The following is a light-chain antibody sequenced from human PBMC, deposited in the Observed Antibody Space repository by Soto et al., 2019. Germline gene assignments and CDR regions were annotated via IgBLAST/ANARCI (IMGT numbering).Light chain of an antibody. Sequence: QSVLTQPASVSGSPGQSITISCVATSGDIGDYNYVSWYQQHPGKVPKVIIYDVSNRPSGVSYRFSGTKSGYTASLTVSGLQAEDEADYYCCSYTRSGTLIFGTGTKVTVL. CDR1: SGDIGDYNY. V-gene: IGLV2-14*01. J-gene: IGLJ1*01. CDR2: DVS. CDR3: CSYTRSGTLI.